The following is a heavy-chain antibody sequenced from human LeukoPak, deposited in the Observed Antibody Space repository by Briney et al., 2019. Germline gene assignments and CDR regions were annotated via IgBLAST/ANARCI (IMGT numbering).Heavy chain of an antibody. V-gene: IGHV4-34*01. CDR2: INHSGST. CDR1: GGSFSGYC. D-gene: IGHD5-18*01. J-gene: IGHJ4*02. Sequence: SETLSLTCAVYGGSFSGYCWSWIRQPPGKGLEWIGEINHSGSTNYNPSLKSRVTISVDTSKSQFSLKLSSVTAADTAVYYCARQGYSYGFRPGSFDYWGQGTLVTVSS. CDR3: ARQGYSYGFRPGSFDY.